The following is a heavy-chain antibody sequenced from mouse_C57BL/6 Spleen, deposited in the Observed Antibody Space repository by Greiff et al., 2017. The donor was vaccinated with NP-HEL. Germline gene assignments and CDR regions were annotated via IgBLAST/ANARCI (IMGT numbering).Heavy chain of an antibody. J-gene: IGHJ3*01. CDR2: INPSNGGT. D-gene: IGHD3-2*02. Sequence: QVQLQQPGTELVKPGASVKLSCKASGYTFTSYWMHLVKQRPGQGLEWIGNINPSNGGTNYNEKFKSKATLTVDKSSSTAYMQLSSLSSEDSAVXYCAGAGGQFRLRFGYWGQGTLVTVSA. V-gene: IGHV1-53*01. CDR1: GYTFTSYW. CDR3: AGAGGQFRLRFGY.